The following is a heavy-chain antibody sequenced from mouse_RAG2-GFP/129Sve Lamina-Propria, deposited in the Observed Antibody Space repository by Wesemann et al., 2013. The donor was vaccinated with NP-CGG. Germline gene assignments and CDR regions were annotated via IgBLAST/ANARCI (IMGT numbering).Heavy chain of an antibody. J-gene: IGHJ3*01. CDR3: ARDYYGSSFAY. Sequence: QVQLQQPGAELVRPGTSVKLSCKASGYTFTSYWMNWVKQRPGKGLEWIGQIYPGDGDTNYNGKFKGKATLTADKSSSTAYMQLSSLTSEDSAVYFCARDYYGSSFAYWGQGTLVTVSA. V-gene: IGHV1-80*01. D-gene: IGHD1-1*01. CDR1: GYTFTSYW. CDR2: IYPGDGDT.